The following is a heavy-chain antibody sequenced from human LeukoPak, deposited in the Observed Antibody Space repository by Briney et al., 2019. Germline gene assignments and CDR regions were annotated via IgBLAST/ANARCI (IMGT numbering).Heavy chain of an antibody. J-gene: IGHJ1*01. D-gene: IGHD2-2*01. CDR2: MNPNNSNT. Sequence: ASVKVSCKASGYTFTGYDINWVRQAAGQGLEWMGWMNPNNSNTGYAQKFQGRVTITRDTSINTTYMELSSLISDDTAVYYCARAPGGYCSSTRCSTAEYFQHWGQGTLVTVSS. CDR3: ARAPGGYCSSTRCSTAEYFQH. CDR1: GYTFTGYD. V-gene: IGHV1-8*03.